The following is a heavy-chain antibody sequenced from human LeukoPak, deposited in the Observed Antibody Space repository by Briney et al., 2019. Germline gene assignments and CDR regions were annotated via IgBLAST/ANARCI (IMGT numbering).Heavy chain of an antibody. CDR2: INHSGTT. Sequence: SETLSLTCVVYGGSFSDYYWSWVRQPPGKGLEWIGEINHSGTTKYNPSLKSRITLSIHTSNNRFSLNLNSVTAADTAVYFCARGEGTLAGRRWPYYFYYYMDVWGKGTTVTVSS. D-gene: IGHD6-19*01. V-gene: IGHV4-34*01. CDR3: ARGEGTLAGRRWPYYFYYYMDV. CDR1: GGSFSDYY. J-gene: IGHJ6*03.